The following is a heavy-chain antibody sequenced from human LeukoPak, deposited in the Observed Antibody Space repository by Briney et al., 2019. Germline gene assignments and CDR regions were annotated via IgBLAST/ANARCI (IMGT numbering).Heavy chain of an antibody. CDR1: GFTFSIHG. Sequence: GGSLRLSCAASGFTFSIHGMNWVRQAPGKGLGWVSGISPSGDTTYYADSVKGRFTVSRDNSKNTLYLQINSLRAEDTAVYYCAKDDRWLQYNDWGQGTLVTVSS. CDR3: AKDDRWLQYND. CDR2: ISPSGDTT. V-gene: IGHV3-23*01. D-gene: IGHD5-24*01. J-gene: IGHJ4*02.